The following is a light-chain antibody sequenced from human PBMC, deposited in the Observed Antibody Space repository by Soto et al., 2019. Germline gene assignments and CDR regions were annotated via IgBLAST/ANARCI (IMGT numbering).Light chain of an antibody. V-gene: IGLV2-8*01. CDR2: EVT. J-gene: IGLJ3*02. CDR3: SSFASRNTWV. Sequence: QSALTQPPSASGSPGQSVTISCTGTSSDVGAYNYVSWYQQHAGKAPKLVIYEVTKRPSGVPDRFSGSKSANTASLTVSGLKADDEPDYYRSSFASRNTWVFGGGTKLTVL. CDR1: SSDVGAYNY.